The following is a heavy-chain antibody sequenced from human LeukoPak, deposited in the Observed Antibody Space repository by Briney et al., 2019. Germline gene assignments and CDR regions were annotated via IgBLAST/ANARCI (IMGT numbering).Heavy chain of an antibody. CDR3: ARGEEYFDWLFGDSNRRFDY. CDR1: GYTFTGYY. CDR2: INPNSGGT. Sequence: ASVKASCKASGYTFTGYYMHWVRQAPGQGLEWMGWINPNSGGTNYAQKFQGRVTMTRDTSISTAYMELSRLRSDDTAVYYCARGEEYFDWLFGDSNRRFDYWGQGTLVTVSS. J-gene: IGHJ4*02. V-gene: IGHV1-2*02. D-gene: IGHD3-9*01.